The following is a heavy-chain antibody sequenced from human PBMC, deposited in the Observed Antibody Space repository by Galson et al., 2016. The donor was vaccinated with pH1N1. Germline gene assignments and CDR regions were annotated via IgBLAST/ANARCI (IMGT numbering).Heavy chain of an antibody. D-gene: IGHD7-27*01. CDR1: GGSISSYY. CDR3: ATGDKEFDH. V-gene: IGHV4-59*12. Sequence: LTCTVSGGSISSYYWSWIRQPPGKGLEWIGYMYYSGSTNYNPSLKSRVTMSVDRSKNQFSLKLTSVTAADTAVYYCATGDKEFDHWGQGTMIIVSS. J-gene: IGHJ3*01. CDR2: MYYSGST.